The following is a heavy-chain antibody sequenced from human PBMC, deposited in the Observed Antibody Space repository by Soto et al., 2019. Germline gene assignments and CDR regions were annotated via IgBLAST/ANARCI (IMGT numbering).Heavy chain of an antibody. CDR1: GGTFSNFA. J-gene: IGHJ3*01. Sequence: QVQLVQSGPEVKKPGSSVKVSCEASGGTFSNFAVNWVRQAPGQGLEWVGGIIPLFNVAKYAQKFEGRVTIVANDSTSTAYICLSSLITDDTSVYYCAASGREVLVYDSQDTAGVDCWGPGTMVTVS. CDR3: AASGREVLVYDSQDTAGVDC. V-gene: IGHV1-69*01. D-gene: IGHD1-20*01. CDR2: IIPLFNVA.